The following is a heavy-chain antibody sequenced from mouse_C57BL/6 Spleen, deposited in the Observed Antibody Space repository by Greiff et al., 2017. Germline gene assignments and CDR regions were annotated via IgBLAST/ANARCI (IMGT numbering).Heavy chain of an antibody. CDR3: TRHSSPAGFAY. CDR2: IRNKANNHAT. CDR1: GFTFSDAW. J-gene: IGHJ3*01. V-gene: IGHV6-6*01. Sequence: EVHLVESGGGLVQPGGSMKLSCAASGFTFSDAWMDWVRQSPEKGLEWVAEIRNKANNHATYYAESVKGRFTISRDDSKSSVYLQMNSLRAEDTGIYYCTRHSSPAGFAYWGQGTLVTVSA. D-gene: IGHD3-1*01.